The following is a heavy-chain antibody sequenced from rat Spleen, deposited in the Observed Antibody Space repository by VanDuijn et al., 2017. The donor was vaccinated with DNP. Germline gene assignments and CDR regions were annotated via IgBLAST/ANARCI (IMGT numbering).Heavy chain of an antibody. J-gene: IGHJ2*01. CDR1: GFTFSNYW. V-gene: IGHV5-58*01. Sequence: EVQLVETGGGLVQPGGSLKLSCVASGFTFSNYWMYWIRQAPGKGLEWVASIKTGGGSTYYPDSVRGRFTISRDNAKSTLYLQMNRLRSEDTATYYCARQSAIYYYGYVPTFFDYWGQGVMVAVSS. CDR3: ARQSAIYYYGYVPTFFDY. D-gene: IGHD1-12*01. CDR2: IKTGGGST.